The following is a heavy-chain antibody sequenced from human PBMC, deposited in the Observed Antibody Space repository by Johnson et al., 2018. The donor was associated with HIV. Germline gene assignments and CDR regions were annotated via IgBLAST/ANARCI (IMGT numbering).Heavy chain of an antibody. D-gene: IGHD2-2*01. CDR1: QFTFSSYG. Sequence: QVQLVESGGGLAKPAWSPRLSCAASQFTFSSYGMHWVRQAPGKGLEWVAVIWYDGSNKYYAQSVKGRFTISRDNSKNTLYLQMNSLRAEDTAVYYCARESLLPAMTAFDFWGQGTMVTVSS. CDR2: IWYDGSNK. V-gene: IGHV3-33*08. CDR3: ARESLLPAMTAFDF. J-gene: IGHJ3*01.